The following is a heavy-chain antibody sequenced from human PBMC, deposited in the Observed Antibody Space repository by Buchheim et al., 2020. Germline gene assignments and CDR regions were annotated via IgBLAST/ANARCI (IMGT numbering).Heavy chain of an antibody. V-gene: IGHV1-2*04. D-gene: IGHD3-10*01. Sequence: QVQLVQSGAEVKKPGASVKVSCKASGYTFTSYDINWVRQATGQGLEWMGWINPNSGGTNYAQKFQGWVTMTRDTSISTAYMELSRLRSDDTAVYYCARQALWFGDPPPQSWFDPWGQGTL. CDR1: GYTFTSYD. CDR2: INPNSGGT. CDR3: ARQALWFGDPPPQSWFDP. J-gene: IGHJ5*02.